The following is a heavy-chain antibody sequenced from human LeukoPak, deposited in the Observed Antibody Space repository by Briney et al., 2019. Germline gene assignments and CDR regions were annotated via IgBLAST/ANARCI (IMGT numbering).Heavy chain of an antibody. CDR3: AKDIAPRLGSSFLMDV. V-gene: IGHV3-30*18. D-gene: IGHD6-13*01. Sequence: GRSLRLSCAASGFTFSSYGMHWVRQAPGKGLEWVAVISYDGSNKYYADSVKGRFTISRDNSKNTLYLQMNSLRAEDTAVYYRAKDIAPRLGSSFLMDVWGKGTTVTVSS. CDR1: GFTFSSYG. J-gene: IGHJ6*04. CDR2: ISYDGSNK.